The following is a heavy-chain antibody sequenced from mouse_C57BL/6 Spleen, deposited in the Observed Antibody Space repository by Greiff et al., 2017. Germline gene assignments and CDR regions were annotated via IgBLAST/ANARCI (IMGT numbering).Heavy chain of an antibody. Sequence: QVQLQQPGAELVKPGASVKMSCKASGYTFTSYWITWVKQRPGQGLAWIGDIYPGSGSTNYNEKFKSKATLTVDTSSSTAYMQLSSLTSEDSAVYYCASRSNYYAMDYWGQGTSVTVSS. CDR1: GYTFTSYW. D-gene: IGHD2-5*01. CDR2: IYPGSGST. J-gene: IGHJ4*01. V-gene: IGHV1-55*01. CDR3: ASRSNYYAMDY.